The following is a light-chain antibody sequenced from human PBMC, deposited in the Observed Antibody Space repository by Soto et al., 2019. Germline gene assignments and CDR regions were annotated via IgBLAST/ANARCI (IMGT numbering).Light chain of an antibody. V-gene: IGKV3-20*01. CDR2: DAS. Sequence: EIVLTQSPGTLSLSPGERATLSCRASQSVTSSYLAWYHQKPGQAPRLLIYDASNRATGIPDRFSGSGSGTDFTLTISRLEPEDFAVYYSQQYGSSPRTFGQGTKVEIK. CDR3: QQYGSSPRT. J-gene: IGKJ1*01. CDR1: QSVTSSY.